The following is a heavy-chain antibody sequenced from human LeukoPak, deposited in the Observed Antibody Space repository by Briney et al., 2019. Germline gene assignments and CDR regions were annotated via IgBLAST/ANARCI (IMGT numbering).Heavy chain of an antibody. CDR3: ARISYYDSSGYSPTSAFDI. Sequence: SETLSLTCTVSGDSISSGDYYWSWIRQPAGKGLEWIGRISSSGSTNYNPSLKSRVTISVDTSKNQFSLKLSSVTAADTAVYYCARISYYDSSGYSPTSAFDIWGQGTMVTVSS. CDR1: GDSISSGDYY. D-gene: IGHD3-22*01. CDR2: ISSSGST. J-gene: IGHJ3*02. V-gene: IGHV4-61*02.